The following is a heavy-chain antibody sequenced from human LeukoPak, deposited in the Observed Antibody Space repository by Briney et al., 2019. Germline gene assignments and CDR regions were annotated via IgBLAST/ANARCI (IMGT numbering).Heavy chain of an antibody. CDR3: ARDGANGDGRPSVYYYYGMDV. CDR1: GFTFSDYY. D-gene: IGHD5-24*01. Sequence: PGGSLRLSCAASGFTFSDYYMSWIRQAPGKGLEWVSYISSSGSTIYYADSVKGRFTISRDNAKNSLYLQMNSLRAEDTAVYYCARDGANGDGRPSVYYYYGMDVWGQGTTVTVSS. CDR2: ISSSGSTI. J-gene: IGHJ6*02. V-gene: IGHV3-11*01.